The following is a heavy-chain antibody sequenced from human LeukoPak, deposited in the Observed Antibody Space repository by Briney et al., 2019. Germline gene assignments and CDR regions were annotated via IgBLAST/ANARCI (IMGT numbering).Heavy chain of an antibody. CDR2: ININSGGI. V-gene: IGHV1-2*06. J-gene: IGHJ4*02. CDR3: ARDRDGGVGTIDY. CDR1: GYTFIDYW. Sequence: GASVKVSCKASGYTFIDYWIHWVRQAPGQGLEWMGRININSGGINYAQKFQGRVTMTRATSISTAYMELSRLRFDDTAVYYCARDRDGGVGTIDYWAREPWSPSPQ. D-gene: IGHD3-3*01.